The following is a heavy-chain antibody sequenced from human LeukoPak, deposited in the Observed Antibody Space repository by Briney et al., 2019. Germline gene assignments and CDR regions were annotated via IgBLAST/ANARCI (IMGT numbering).Heavy chain of an antibody. CDR1: GFTVSRYW. V-gene: IGHV3-74*01. J-gene: IGHJ4*02. CDR2: INVEGNYI. D-gene: IGHD3-22*01. Sequence: GGSLRLSCAASGFTVSRYWMHWGRQAPGKGLVWVARINVEGNYIDYAESVKGRFTISRDSVKNTLYLQMNSLRAEDTAVYSCARDLTGPYDHWGQGTLVTVSS. CDR3: ARDLTGPYDH.